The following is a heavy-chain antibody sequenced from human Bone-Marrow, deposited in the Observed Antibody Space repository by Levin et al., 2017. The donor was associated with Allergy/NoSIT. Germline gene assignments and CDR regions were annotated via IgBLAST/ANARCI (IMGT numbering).Heavy chain of an antibody. Sequence: GESLKISCAASGFTVSSNYMSWVRQAPGKGLEWVSVIYSGGSTYYADSVKGRFTISRDNSKNTLYLQMNSLRAEDTAVYYCARDPHSSSWHPFDYWGQGTLVTVSS. CDR3: ARDPHSSSWHPFDY. V-gene: IGHV3-53*01. D-gene: IGHD6-13*01. CDR1: GFTVSSNY. CDR2: IYSGGST. J-gene: IGHJ4*02.